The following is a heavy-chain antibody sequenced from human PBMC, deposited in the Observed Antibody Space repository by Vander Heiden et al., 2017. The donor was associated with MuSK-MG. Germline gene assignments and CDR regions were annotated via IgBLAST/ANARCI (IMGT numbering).Heavy chain of an antibody. CDR1: GGSISSYY. CDR3: ARGKAASYDYGLAVYYMDV. J-gene: IGHJ6*03. V-gene: IGHV4-59*01. D-gene: IGHD3-10*01. CDR2: IYYSGST. Sequence: QVQLQESGPGLVKPSETLSLTCTVSGGSISSYYWSWIRQPPGKGLEWIGYIYYSGSTNYNPSLKRRVTISVDTSKNQFSLKLSSVTAADTAVYYCARGKAASYDYGLAVYYMDVWGKGTTVTVSS.